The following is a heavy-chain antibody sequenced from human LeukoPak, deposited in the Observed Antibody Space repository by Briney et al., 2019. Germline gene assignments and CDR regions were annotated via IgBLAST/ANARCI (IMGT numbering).Heavy chain of an antibody. CDR1: GFTFSSYA. CDR2: ISGSGGST. Sequence: GGSLRLSCAASGFTFSSYAMSWVRQAPGKGLEWVSAISGSGGSTYYADSGKGRFTISRDNSKNTLYMQMNSLSAEDTAVYYCAKDRETAYCGGDCYPDYWGQGTLVTVSS. D-gene: IGHD2-21*02. V-gene: IGHV3-23*01. J-gene: IGHJ4*02. CDR3: AKDRETAYCGGDCYPDY.